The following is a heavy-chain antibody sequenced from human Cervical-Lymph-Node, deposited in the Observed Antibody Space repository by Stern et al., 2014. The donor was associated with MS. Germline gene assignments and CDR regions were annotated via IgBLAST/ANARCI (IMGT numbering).Heavy chain of an antibody. V-gene: IGHV1-69*01. J-gene: IGHJ4*02. CDR1: GGTFSSDV. CDR2: IIPTFGTT. CDR3: ATTFR. D-gene: IGHD3-16*01. Sequence: QVQLVQSGAEVKKPGSSVKVSCKASGGTFSSDVISWVRQAPGQALAWMGGIIPTFGTTNYAQKFQGRVKITADESMSTAYMELSSLRSEDTALYYCATTFRWGQGTLITVSS.